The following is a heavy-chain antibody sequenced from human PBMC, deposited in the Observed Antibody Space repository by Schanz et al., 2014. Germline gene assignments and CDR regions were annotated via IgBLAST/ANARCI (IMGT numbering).Heavy chain of an antibody. J-gene: IGHJ4*02. Sequence: EVQLVESGGGMVQPGGSLRLSCAASGFTFSDHYMDWVRQAPGKGLEWVSGIEFSGGTTYYADSVKGRFTISRDNSKNTLYLQMNSLRAEDTAVYYCAKDQGSYGSGSYSYFDYWGQGTLATVSS. V-gene: IGHV3-23*04. D-gene: IGHD3-10*01. CDR2: IEFSGGTT. CDR1: GFTFSDHY. CDR3: AKDQGSYGSGSYSYFDY.